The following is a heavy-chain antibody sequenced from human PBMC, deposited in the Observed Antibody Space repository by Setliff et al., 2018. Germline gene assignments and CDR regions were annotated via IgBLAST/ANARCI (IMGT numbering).Heavy chain of an antibody. CDR3: ARDRTAYSYGLDV. CDR2: IYHNGNT. D-gene: IGHD5-18*01. J-gene: IGHJ6*02. CDR1: GGSVSPYF. Sequence: PSETLSLTCTVSGGSVSPYFWVWIRQPPGKGLEWIGYIYHNGNTNFNPSLKSRVNMSVDTSKNQIALNLKSVTAADTAVYYCARDRTAYSYGLDVWGQGTTVTVSS. V-gene: IGHV4-59*02.